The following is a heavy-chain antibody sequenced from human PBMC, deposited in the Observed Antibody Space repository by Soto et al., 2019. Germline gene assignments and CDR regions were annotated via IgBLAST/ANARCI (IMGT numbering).Heavy chain of an antibody. J-gene: IGHJ4*02. CDR2: ISSSGSTI. CDR1: GFTFSSYE. Sequence: GGSLRLSCAASGFTFSSYEMNWVRQAPGKGLEWVSYISSSGSTIYYADCVKGRFTISRDNAKNSLYLQMNSLRAEDTAVYYCARGGAWDTAMGPGIDYWGQGTLVTVSS. D-gene: IGHD5-18*01. CDR3: ARGGAWDTAMGPGIDY. V-gene: IGHV3-48*03.